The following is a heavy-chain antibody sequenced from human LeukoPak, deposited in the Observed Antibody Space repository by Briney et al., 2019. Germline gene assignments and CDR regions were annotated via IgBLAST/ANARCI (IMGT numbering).Heavy chain of an antibody. V-gene: IGHV1-2*02. D-gene: IGHD2/OR15-2a*01. Sequence: ASVKVSCKASGYNFSDYYLHWVRQAPGQGLEWMGWINPKNGGTYYAENFQGRVSMTRDTSITTVYMELSRLRSADTAIHYCATDISALDYWGQGTLVTVSS. CDR3: ATDISALDY. J-gene: IGHJ4*02. CDR2: INPKNGGT. CDR1: GYNFSDYY.